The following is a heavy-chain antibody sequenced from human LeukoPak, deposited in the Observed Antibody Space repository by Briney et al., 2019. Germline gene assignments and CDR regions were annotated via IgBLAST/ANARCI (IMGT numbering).Heavy chain of an antibody. Sequence: GGSLRLSCAASGFTFSSYGMHWVRQAPGKGLEWVAVISYDGSNKYYADSVKGRFTISRDNSKNTLYLQMNSLRAEDTAVYYCASDDSSGYYSPSGYGMDVWGQGTTVTVSS. J-gene: IGHJ6*02. D-gene: IGHD3-22*01. V-gene: IGHV3-30*03. CDR3: ASDDSSGYYSPSGYGMDV. CDR2: ISYDGSNK. CDR1: GFTFSSYG.